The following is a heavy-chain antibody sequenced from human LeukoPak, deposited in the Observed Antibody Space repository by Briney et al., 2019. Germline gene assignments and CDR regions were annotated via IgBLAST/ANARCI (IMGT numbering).Heavy chain of an antibody. Sequence: SGGSLRLSCAASGFTFSSYAMSWVRQAPGKGLEWVSAISGSGGSTYYADSVKGRFTISRDNSKNTLCLQMNSLRAEDTAVYYCAKDRGQWLAFFDYWGQGTLVTVSS. CDR1: GFTFSSYA. J-gene: IGHJ4*02. CDR3: AKDRGQWLAFFDY. D-gene: IGHD6-19*01. V-gene: IGHV3-23*01. CDR2: ISGSGGST.